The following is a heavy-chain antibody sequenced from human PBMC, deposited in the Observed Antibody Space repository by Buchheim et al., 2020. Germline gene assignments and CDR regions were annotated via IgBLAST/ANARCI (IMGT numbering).Heavy chain of an antibody. CDR3: ARSAEVVVINWFDP. J-gene: IGHJ5*02. Sequence: QVQLQESGPGLVKPSETLSLTCTVSGGSISRYYWSWIRQPPGKGLEWIGYIYYSGSTNYNPSLKSRVTISVDTSKNQFSLKLSSVTAADTAVYYCARSAEVVVINWFDPWGQGTL. D-gene: IGHD3-22*01. CDR2: IYYSGST. V-gene: IGHV4-59*01. CDR1: GGSISRYY.